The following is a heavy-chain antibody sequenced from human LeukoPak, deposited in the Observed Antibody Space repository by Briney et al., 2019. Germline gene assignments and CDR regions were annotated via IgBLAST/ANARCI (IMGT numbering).Heavy chain of an antibody. Sequence: SETLSLTCAVYGGSFSGYYWSWIRQPPGKGLEWIGEINHSGSTNYNPSLKSRVTISVDTSKNQFSLKLSSVTAADPAVYYCATIPRNCSSTSCSLTRDYWGQGTLVTVSS. CDR2: INHSGST. CDR1: GGSFSGYY. CDR3: ATIPRNCSSTSCSLTRDY. V-gene: IGHV4-34*01. D-gene: IGHD2-2*01. J-gene: IGHJ4*02.